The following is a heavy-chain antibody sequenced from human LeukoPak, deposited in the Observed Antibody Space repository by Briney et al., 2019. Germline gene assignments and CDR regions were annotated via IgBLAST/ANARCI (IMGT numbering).Heavy chain of an antibody. CDR1: DASISGYY. V-gene: IGHV4-59*01. Sequence: SETLSLTCTVSDASISGYYWSWIRQPPGKGLEWIGSIHFSGSTNYNPSLRSRVTISVDTSKNQFSLKLSSVTAADTAVYYCARVDSGWYYFDYWGQGTLVTVSS. J-gene: IGHJ4*02. CDR3: ARVDSGWYYFDY. D-gene: IGHD6-19*01. CDR2: IHFSGST.